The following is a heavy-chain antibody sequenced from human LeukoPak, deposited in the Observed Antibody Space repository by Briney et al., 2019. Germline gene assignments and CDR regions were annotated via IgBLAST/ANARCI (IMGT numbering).Heavy chain of an antibody. Sequence: PSETLSLTCTVSRGSISGSIRSYYWSWLRQPPGKGLEWIGYISSSGSVNDNPSLRSRVTISVDTSKNQFFLNLSSVSAADTAVYYCARIPLGYSGAYYFDYWAREPWSPSPQ. V-gene: IGHV4-4*09. CDR1: RGSISGSIRSYY. CDR2: ISSSGSV. CDR3: ARIPLGYSGAYYFDY. J-gene: IGHJ4*02. D-gene: IGHD5-12*01.